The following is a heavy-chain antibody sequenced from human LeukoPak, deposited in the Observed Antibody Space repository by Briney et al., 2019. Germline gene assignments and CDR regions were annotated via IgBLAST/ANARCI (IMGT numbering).Heavy chain of an antibody. J-gene: IGHJ6*02. CDR1: GYTFTNFD. CDR2: MNPNNGNT. CDR3: ARVNCSGGSCYDYYGMDV. D-gene: IGHD2-15*01. Sequence: GASVKVSCRASGYTFTNFDINWVRQATGQGLEWMAWMNPNNGNTGNAQKFQGRVTITWDSSISTAYMELSSLRSEDTAVYYCARVNCSGGSCYDYYGMDVWGQGTTVTVSS. V-gene: IGHV1-8*03.